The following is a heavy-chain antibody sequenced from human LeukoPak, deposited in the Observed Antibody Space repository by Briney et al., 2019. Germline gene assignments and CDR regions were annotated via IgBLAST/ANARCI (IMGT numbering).Heavy chain of an antibody. V-gene: IGHV1-46*01. CDR1: GYTFTSYY. CDR3: ARGSRITMVRGVRIGGWFDP. J-gene: IGHJ5*02. D-gene: IGHD3-10*01. Sequence: ASVKVSCKASGYTFTSYYMHWVRQAPGQGLEWMGIINPSGGSTSYAQKFQGRVTMTRDTSTSTVYMELSSLRSEDTAVYYCARGSRITMVRGVRIGGWFDPWGQGTLVTVSS. CDR2: INPSGGST.